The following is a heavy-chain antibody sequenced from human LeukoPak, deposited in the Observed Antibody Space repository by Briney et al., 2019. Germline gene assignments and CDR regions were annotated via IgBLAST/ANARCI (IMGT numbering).Heavy chain of an antibody. J-gene: IGHJ4*02. CDR3: ARKSAGAELDY. CDR2: INHSGST. CDR1: GGSFSGYY. Sequence: SETLSLTCAVYGGSFSGYYWSWIRQPPGKGLEWIGEINHSGSTNYNPSLKNRVTISVDTSKNQFSLKLSSVTAADTAVYYCARKSAGAELDYWGQGTLVTVSS. V-gene: IGHV4-34*01. D-gene: IGHD1-14*01.